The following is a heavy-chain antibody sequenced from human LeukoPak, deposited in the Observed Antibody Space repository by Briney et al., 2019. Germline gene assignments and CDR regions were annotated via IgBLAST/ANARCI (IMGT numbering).Heavy chain of an antibody. CDR1: GGSISSYY. Sequence: PSETLSLTCTVSGGSISSYYWSWIRQPPGKGLEWNGYIYYSGSTNYNPSLKSRVTISVDTSKNQFSLKLSSVTAADTAVYYCARDLVTVTKGFDIWGQGTMVSVSS. J-gene: IGHJ3*02. CDR2: IYYSGST. V-gene: IGHV4-59*12. D-gene: IGHD4-17*01. CDR3: ARDLVTVTKGFDI.